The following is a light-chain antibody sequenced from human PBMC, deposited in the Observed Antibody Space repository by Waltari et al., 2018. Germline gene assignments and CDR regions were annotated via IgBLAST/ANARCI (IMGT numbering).Light chain of an antibody. CDR3: CSYAGSYTYVV. CDR1: SSDVGGFTY. Sequence: QSALTPTRSVSGSPGQSVTTSRPGNSSDVGGFTYVSLYQQHPGKAPKLMIYDVSNRPSGVPDRFSGSKSGNTASLTISGLQAEDEADYYCCSYAGSYTYVVFGGGTKLTVL. CDR2: DVS. J-gene: IGLJ2*01. V-gene: IGLV2-11*01.